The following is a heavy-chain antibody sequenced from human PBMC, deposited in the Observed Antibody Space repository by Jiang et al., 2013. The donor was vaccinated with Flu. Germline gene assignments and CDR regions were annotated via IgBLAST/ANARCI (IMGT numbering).Heavy chain of an antibody. D-gene: IGHD2-15*01. CDR1: GDSVSSNSAA. Sequence: TSQTLSLTCAISGDSVSSNSAAWNWIRQSPSRGLEWLGRTYYRSKWYNDYAVSVKSRITTNPDTSKNQFSLQLNSVTPEDTAVYYCARFVVVVAATHYYYYGMDVWGQGDHGHRLL. V-gene: IGHV6-1*01. J-gene: IGHJ6*02. CDR2: TYYRSKWYN. CDR3: ARFVVVVAATHYYYYGMDV.